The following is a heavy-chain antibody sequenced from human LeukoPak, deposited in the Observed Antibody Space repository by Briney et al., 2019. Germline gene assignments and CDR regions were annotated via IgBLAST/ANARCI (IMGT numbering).Heavy chain of an antibody. CDR3: ARVYELREEDYYYYYMDV. CDR1: GFTFSDYY. D-gene: IGHD5/OR15-5a*01. V-gene: IGHV3-11*01. CDR2: ISITDTTI. J-gene: IGHJ6*03. Sequence: PGGSLRLSCAASGFTFSDYYMAWIRQAPGKGLEWVSYISITDTTIYYADSVKGRLTVSRDNAKNSLYLQMNSLRAEDTAVYYCARVYELREEDYYYYYMDVWGKGTTVTVSS.